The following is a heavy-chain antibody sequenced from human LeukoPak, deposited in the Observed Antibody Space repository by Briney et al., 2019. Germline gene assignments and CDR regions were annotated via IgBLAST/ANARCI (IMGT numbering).Heavy chain of an antibody. CDR1: GFTFRSYG. V-gene: IGHV3-30*18. J-gene: IGHJ1*01. CDR3: AKGNSRAAAGTSFQH. D-gene: IGHD6-13*01. Sequence: GGSLRLSCAASGFTFRSYGMHWVRQAPGKGLEWVAVISYDGSNKYYADSVKGRFTISRDNSKNTLYLQMNSLRAEDTAVYYCAKGNSRAAAGTSFQHWGQGTLVTVSS. CDR2: ISYDGSNK.